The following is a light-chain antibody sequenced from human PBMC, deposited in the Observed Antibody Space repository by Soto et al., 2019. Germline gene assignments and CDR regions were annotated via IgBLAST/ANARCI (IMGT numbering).Light chain of an antibody. CDR2: EVR. CDR3: ISYRGSDTAYV. V-gene: IGLV1-47*01. CDR1: SSNIGSNY. J-gene: IGLJ1*01. Sequence: QSVLTQPPSASGTPGQRVTISCSGSSSNIGSNYVYWYQQLPGTAPKLIIYEVRNRPSGVSFRFSGSKSGNTASLTISGLQAEDEADYYCISYRGSDTAYVFGTGNKAPS.